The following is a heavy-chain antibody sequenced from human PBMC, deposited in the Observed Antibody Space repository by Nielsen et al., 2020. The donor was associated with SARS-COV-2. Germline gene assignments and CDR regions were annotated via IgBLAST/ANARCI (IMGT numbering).Heavy chain of an antibody. CDR3: ARGGSVAGTSFYYYGMDV. V-gene: IGHV3-21*01. J-gene: IGHJ6*02. CDR2: ISSSSSYI. Sequence: GESLKISCAASGFTFSSYSMNWVRQAPGKGLEWVSSISSSSSYIYYADSVKGRFTISRDNAKNSLYLQMNSLRAEDTAVYYCARGGSVAGTSFYYYGMDVWGQGTTVTVSS. D-gene: IGHD6-19*01. CDR1: GFTFSSYS.